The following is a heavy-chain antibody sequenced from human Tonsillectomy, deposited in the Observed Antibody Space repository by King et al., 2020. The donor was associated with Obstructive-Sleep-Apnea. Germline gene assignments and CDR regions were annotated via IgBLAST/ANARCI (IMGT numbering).Heavy chain of an antibody. V-gene: IGHV3-43*01. CDR1: GFTFSDYT. J-gene: IGHJ4*02. D-gene: IGHD5-24*01. CDR3: AKSRRTRDGYNWWYFDY. Sequence: VQLVESGGVVVQPGGSLRLSCAASGFTFSDYTMHWVRQAPGKGLEWGSYISCDGDSAHYADSVKGRFTISRDNSKDSLYLQMNSLRAEDTALYYCAKSRRTRDGYNWWYFDYWGQGTLVTVSS. CDR2: ISCDGDSA.